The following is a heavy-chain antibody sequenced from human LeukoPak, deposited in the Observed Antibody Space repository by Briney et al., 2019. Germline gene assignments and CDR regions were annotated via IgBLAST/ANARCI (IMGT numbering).Heavy chain of an antibody. CDR1: GYTFTGYY. Sequence: ASVKVSCKASGYTFTGYYMHWVRQAPGQGLEWMGWINPNSGGKNYAQKFQGRVTMTRGTSISTAYMELSRLRSDDTAVYYCARVLPAQGYFDYWGQGTLVTVSS. J-gene: IGHJ4*02. CDR2: INPNSGGK. V-gene: IGHV1-2*02. CDR3: ARVLPAQGYFDY.